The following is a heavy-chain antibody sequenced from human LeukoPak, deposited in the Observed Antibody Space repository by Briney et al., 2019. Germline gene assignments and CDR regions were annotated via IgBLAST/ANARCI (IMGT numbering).Heavy chain of an antibody. V-gene: IGHV1-2*06. CDR3: ARTYKPTEFDY. Sequence: ASVKVSCKASGYTFTGYYMHWVRQAPGQGLEWMGRINPNSGGTNYAQKFQGRVTMTRDTSISTAYMELSRLRADDTAVYYCARTYKPTEFDYWGQGTLVTVSS. CDR2: INPNSGGT. D-gene: IGHD4-17*01. J-gene: IGHJ4*02. CDR1: GYTFTGYY.